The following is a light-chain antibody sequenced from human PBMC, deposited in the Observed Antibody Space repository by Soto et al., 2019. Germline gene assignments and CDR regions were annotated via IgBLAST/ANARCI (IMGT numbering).Light chain of an antibody. V-gene: IGKV2D-29*01. Sequence: DIVMTQTPLSLSVTPGQPASISCKSSRSLLYSDGKTYFYWYVQKPGQPPQLLIYGVSNRFSGVTDRFSGSGSGTDLTLTISRVEAEDVGVYYCMQTVQFPWTFGQGTKVEVK. CDR3: MQTVQFPWT. CDR1: RSLLYSDGKTY. CDR2: GVS. J-gene: IGKJ1*01.